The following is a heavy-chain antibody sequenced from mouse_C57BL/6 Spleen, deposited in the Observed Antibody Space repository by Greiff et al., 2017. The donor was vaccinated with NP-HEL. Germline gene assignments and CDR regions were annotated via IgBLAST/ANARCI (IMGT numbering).Heavy chain of an antibody. Sequence: QVHVKQPGAELVRPGSSVKLSCKASGYTFTSYWMHWVKQRPIQGLEWIGNIDPSDSETHYNQKFKDKATLTVDKSSSTAYMQLSSLTSEDSAVYYCARSNWYYFDYWGQGTTLTVSS. CDR1: GYTFTSYW. CDR2: IDPSDSET. CDR3: ARSNWYYFDY. D-gene: IGHD4-1*01. J-gene: IGHJ2*01. V-gene: IGHV1-52*01.